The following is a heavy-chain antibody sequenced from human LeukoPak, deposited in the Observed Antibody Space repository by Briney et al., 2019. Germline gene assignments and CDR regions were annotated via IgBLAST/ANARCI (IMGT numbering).Heavy chain of an antibody. V-gene: IGHV4-38-2*02. Sequence: SETLSLTCTVSGYSISSGYYWGWIRQPPGKGLEWIGSIYHSGSTYYNPSLKSRVTISVDTSKNQFSLKLSSVTAADTAVYYCARAPSRGSDAFDIWGQGTMVTVSS. J-gene: IGHJ3*02. CDR1: GYSISSGYY. CDR2: IYHSGST. CDR3: ARAPSRGSDAFDI. D-gene: IGHD3-10*01.